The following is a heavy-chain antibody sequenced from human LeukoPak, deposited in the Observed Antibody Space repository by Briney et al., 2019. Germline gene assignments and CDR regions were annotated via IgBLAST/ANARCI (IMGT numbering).Heavy chain of an antibody. CDR3: ARAYRDSSGWLDY. CDR1: GFTFSSYS. J-gene: IGHJ4*02. CDR2: ISSSSSTI. Sequence: GGSLRLSCAASGFTFSSYSMTWVRQAPGKGLEWVSYISSSSSTIYYADSVKGRFTISRDNAKNSLYLQMNSLRAEDTALYYCARAYRDSSGWLDYWGQGTLVTVSS. V-gene: IGHV3-48*04. D-gene: IGHD6-19*01.